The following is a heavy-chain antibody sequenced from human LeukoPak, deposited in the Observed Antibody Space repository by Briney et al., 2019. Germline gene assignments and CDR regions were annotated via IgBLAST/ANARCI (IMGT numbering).Heavy chain of an antibody. D-gene: IGHD6-19*01. Sequence: GGSLRLSCAASGFTFSSYAMSWVRQAPGKGLEWVSAISGSGGSTYYADSVKGRFTISRDNSKNTLYLQMNSLRAEDTAVYYCARGYSSGWEFDYWGQGTLVTVPS. V-gene: IGHV3-23*01. J-gene: IGHJ4*02. CDR3: ARGYSSGWEFDY. CDR1: GFTFSSYA. CDR2: ISGSGGST.